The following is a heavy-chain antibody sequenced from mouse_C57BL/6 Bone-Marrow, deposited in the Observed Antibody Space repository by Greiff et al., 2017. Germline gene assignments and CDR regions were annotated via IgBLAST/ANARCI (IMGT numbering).Heavy chain of an antibody. D-gene: IGHD1-1*01. CDR3: TTYYGSSRWFAY. Sequence: VQLQQSGAELVRPGASVKLSCTASGFNIKDDYMHWVKQRPEQGLEWIGWIDPENGDTEYASKFQGKAPITADTSSNTAFLQLSSLTSDDTSVYCCTTYYGSSRWFAYGGQGTLVTVSA. V-gene: IGHV14-4*01. J-gene: IGHJ3*01. CDR2: IDPENGDT. CDR1: GFNIKDDY.